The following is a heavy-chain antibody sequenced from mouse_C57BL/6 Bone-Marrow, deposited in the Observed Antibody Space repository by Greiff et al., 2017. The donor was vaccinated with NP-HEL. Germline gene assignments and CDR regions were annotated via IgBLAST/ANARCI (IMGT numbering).Heavy chain of an antibody. Sequence: QVQLQQPGAELVKPGASVKLSCKASGYTFTSYWMHWVQQRPGRGLEWIGRIDPNSGGTKYNEKFKSKATLTVDKPSSTAYMQLSSLTSEDSAVYYCARPLITPVVAPFDYWGQGTTLTVSS. CDR1: GYTFTSYW. J-gene: IGHJ2*01. D-gene: IGHD1-1*01. CDR3: ARPLITPVVAPFDY. V-gene: IGHV1-72*01. CDR2: IDPNSGGT.